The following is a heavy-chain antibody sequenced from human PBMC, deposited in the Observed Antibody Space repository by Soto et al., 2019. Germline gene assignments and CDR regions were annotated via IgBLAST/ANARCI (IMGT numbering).Heavy chain of an antibody. CDR3: XXGRYGDY. CDR1: GYTFTSYG. J-gene: IGHJ4*02. Sequence: QVHLVQSGAEVKKPGASVKVSCKASGYTFTSYGITRVRQAPGQGLEWMGWISAHNGNTDYAQKLQGRVIVTRDTXXXXXXXXXXXXXXXXXXXXXXXXGRYGDYWGQGALVTVSS. CDR2: ISAHNGNT. V-gene: IGHV1-18*01. D-gene: IGHD1-26*01.